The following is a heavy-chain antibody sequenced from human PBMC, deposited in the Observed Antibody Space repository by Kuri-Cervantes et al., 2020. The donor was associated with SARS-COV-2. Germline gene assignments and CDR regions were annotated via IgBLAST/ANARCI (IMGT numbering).Heavy chain of an antibody. J-gene: IGHJ4*02. Sequence: SETLSLTCTVSGGSISSHYWSWIRQPPGKGLEWIGYIYYSGSTNYNPSLKSRVTISVDTSKNQFSLKLSSVTATDTAVYYCARDTQQPVFEDQYDPYYLDYWGQGTLVTVSS. CDR2: IYYSGST. CDR1: GGSISSHY. D-gene: IGHD3-3*01. CDR3: ARDTQQPVFEDQYDPYYLDY. V-gene: IGHV4-59*11.